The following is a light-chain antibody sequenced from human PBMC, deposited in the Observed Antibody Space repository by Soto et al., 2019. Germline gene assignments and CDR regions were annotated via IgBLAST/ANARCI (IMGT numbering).Light chain of an antibody. V-gene: IGKV3-15*01. CDR3: QQYNLGYT. CDR1: QSVSSN. Sequence: EIVMTQSPATLSVSPGERATLSCRASQSVSSNLAWYQQKPGQAPRLLIYGATTRATGIPARFGGSGSGTEFTLTISSLQSEDFAVYDYQQYNLGYTFGQGTKLEIK. CDR2: GAT. J-gene: IGKJ2*01.